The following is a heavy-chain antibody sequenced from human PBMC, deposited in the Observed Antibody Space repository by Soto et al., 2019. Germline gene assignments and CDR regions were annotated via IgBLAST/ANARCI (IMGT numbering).Heavy chain of an antibody. J-gene: IGHJ6*02. Sequence: QVQLVQSGAEVKKPGSSVKVSCKASGGTFSSYTISWVRQAPGQGLEWMGRIIPILGIANYAQKFQGRVTITADKSTSTAYMELSNLRSEDTAVYYCARDVTMIVVAHYGMDVWGQGTTVTVSS. CDR2: IIPILGIA. D-gene: IGHD3-22*01. CDR3: ARDVTMIVVAHYGMDV. CDR1: GGTFSSYT. V-gene: IGHV1-69*08.